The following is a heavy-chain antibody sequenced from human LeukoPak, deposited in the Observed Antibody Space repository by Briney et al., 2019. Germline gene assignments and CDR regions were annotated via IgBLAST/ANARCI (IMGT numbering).Heavy chain of an antibody. CDR1: GFTFDDYA. CDR3: AKAHGDYHFTKVYYYYYGMDV. D-gene: IGHD4-17*01. J-gene: IGHJ6*02. CDR2: ISGDGGST. V-gene: IGHV3-43*02. Sequence: GGALRLSCAASGFTFDDYAMHWVRQAPGKGLEWVSLISGDGGSTYYADSVRGRFTISRDNSKNSLYLQMNSLRTEHTALYYCAKAHGDYHFTKVYYYYYGMDVWGQGTTVTVSS.